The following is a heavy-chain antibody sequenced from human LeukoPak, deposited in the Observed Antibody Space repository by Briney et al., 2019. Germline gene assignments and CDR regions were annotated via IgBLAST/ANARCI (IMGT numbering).Heavy chain of an antibody. V-gene: IGHV3-20*04. CDR1: GFTFSNAW. CDR3: ARVVFGYSSGYFDY. Sequence: PGGSLRLSCAASGFTFSNAWMGWVRQAPGKGLEWVSGINWNGGSTGYADSVKGRFTISRDNAKNSLYLQMNSLRAEDTALYYCARVVFGYSSGYFDYWGQGTLVTVSS. CDR2: INWNGGST. J-gene: IGHJ4*02. D-gene: IGHD6-19*01.